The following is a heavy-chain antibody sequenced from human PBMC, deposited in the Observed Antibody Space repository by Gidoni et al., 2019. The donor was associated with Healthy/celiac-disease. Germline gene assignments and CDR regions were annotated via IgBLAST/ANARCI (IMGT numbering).Heavy chain of an antibody. V-gene: IGHV3-66*01. CDR2: IYSGGST. CDR3: ARDQGEYGSGSYYPPGGMDV. J-gene: IGHJ6*02. D-gene: IGHD3-10*01. CDR1: GFTVSSHY. Sequence: EVQLVASGGGLVQPGGSLSLSCAASGFTVSSHYMRWVRQAPGKGLEWVSVIYSGGSTYYADAVKGRFTISRDNSKNTLYLQMNSLRAEDTAVYYCARDQGEYGSGSYYPPGGMDVWGQGTTVTVSS.